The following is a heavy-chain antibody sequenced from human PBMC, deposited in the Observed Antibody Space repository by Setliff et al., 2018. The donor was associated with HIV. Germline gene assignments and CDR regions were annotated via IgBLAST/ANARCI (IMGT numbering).Heavy chain of an antibody. Sequence: SETLSLTCTVSGGSISGGGYYWSWIRQHPGKGLDWIGNIYYIGNTDYNPSLKSRVTTSIDTSKNQFSLKLSSVTAADTAIYYCARVPRITTLRNAFDIWGQGTMVTVSS. D-gene: IGHD3-3*01. CDR1: GGSISGGGYY. J-gene: IGHJ3*02. CDR3: ARVPRITTLRNAFDI. V-gene: IGHV4-31*03. CDR2: IYYIGNT.